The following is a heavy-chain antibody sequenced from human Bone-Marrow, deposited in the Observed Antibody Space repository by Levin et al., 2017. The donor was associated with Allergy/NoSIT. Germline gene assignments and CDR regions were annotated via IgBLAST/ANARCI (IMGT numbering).Heavy chain of an antibody. CDR2: MSGFGGGT. V-gene: IGHV3-23*01. Sequence: GESLKISCAASGFTFSSYAMSWVRQPPGKGLEWVSTMSGFGGGTYYADSVKGRFTISRDNSKNTLYLEMNSLRVEDTAVYYCAKDVGSGWYFDYWGQGTLLTVSS. CDR1: GFTFSSYA. J-gene: IGHJ4*01. CDR3: AKDVGSGWYFDY. D-gene: IGHD6-19*01.